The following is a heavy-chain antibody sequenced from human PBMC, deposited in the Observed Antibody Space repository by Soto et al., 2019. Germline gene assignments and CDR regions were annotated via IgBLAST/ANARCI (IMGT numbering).Heavy chain of an antibody. CDR2: IYWNDDK. CDR1: GFSLSTSGVG. Sequence: QITLKESGPTLVKPTQTLTLTCTFSGFSLSTSGVGVGWIRQPPGKALEWLALIYWNDDKRYSPSLKSRLTITKDTSKTQVVLTMTNMDPVDTATYYCAHYEDRGTNFDYWGQGTLVTVSS. J-gene: IGHJ4*02. CDR3: AHYEDRGTNFDY. V-gene: IGHV2-5*01. D-gene: IGHD3-10*01.